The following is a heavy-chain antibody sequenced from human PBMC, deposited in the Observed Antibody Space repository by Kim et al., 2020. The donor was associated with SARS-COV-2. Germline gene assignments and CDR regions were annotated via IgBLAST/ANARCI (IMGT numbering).Heavy chain of an antibody. CDR1: GGSISNYY. J-gene: IGHJ4*02. Sequence: SETLSLTCKVSGGSISNYYWSWIRQSPGKGLEWIGYIYSSGNTNYNPSLERRVTTTVDTSRNQFSLSLTSVTAADTAVYFCARSFCSGGSCYYNRPFDYWGLGILVTVSP. D-gene: IGHD2-15*01. CDR2: IYSSGNT. CDR3: ARSFCSGGSCYYNRPFDY. V-gene: IGHV4-4*08.